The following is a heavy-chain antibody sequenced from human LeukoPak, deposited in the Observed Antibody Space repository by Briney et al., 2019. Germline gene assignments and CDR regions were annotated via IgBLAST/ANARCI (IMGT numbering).Heavy chain of an antibody. CDR1: GGSISGHY. CDR2: IDTSGST. CDR3: ARGRRWGGSYYVRDAFDI. J-gene: IGHJ3*02. D-gene: IGHD1-26*01. V-gene: IGHV4-4*07. Sequence: PSETLSLTCTVSGGSISGHYWSWIRQPAGKGLEWIGRIDTSGSTTYNPSLKSRVTMSVDTSKNQFSLKLSSVTAADTAVYYCARGRRWGGSYYVRDAFDIWGQGTMVTVSS.